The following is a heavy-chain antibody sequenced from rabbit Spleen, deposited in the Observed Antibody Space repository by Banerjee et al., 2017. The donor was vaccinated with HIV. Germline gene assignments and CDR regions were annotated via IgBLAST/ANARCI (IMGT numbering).Heavy chain of an antibody. Sequence: QSLEESGGDLVKPGASLTLTCMASGVSFSDNSYMCWVRQAPGKGLEWIACIDSGSSGFTYFASWAKGRFTISKASSTTVTLQRTSLTAADTATYFCARDTSSSFSSYGMDLWGPGTLVTVS. CDR1: GVSFSDNSY. J-gene: IGHJ6*01. D-gene: IGHD1-1*01. CDR3: ARDTSSSFSSYGMDL. V-gene: IGHV1S40*01. CDR2: IDSGSSGFT.